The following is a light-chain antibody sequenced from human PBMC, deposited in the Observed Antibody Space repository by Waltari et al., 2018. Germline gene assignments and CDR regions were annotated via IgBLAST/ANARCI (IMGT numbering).Light chain of an antibody. CDR3: SSYTSSSTL. J-gene: IGLJ2*01. CDR2: DVN. Sequence: QSALTQPASVSGSPGQSITISCTGTSSDVGGYNYVSWYQQHPDKAPKLMIYDVNNRPSGLSNRFSCSKSGNTASLTISGLQAEDEADYYCSSYTSSSTLFGGGTKLTVL. CDR1: SSDVGGYNY. V-gene: IGLV2-14*03.